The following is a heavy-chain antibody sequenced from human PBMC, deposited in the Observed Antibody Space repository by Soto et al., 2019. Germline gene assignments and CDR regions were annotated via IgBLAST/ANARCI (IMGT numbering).Heavy chain of an antibody. CDR2: IYSGGST. Sequence: EVQLVESGGGLVQPGGSLRLSCAASGFTVSSNYMSWVRQAPGKGLEWVSVIYSGGSTYYADSVKGRFTISRDNSKNTLYLQMNSLRAEDTAVYYCARDRPPNDQADYYGMDVWGQGTTVTVSS. V-gene: IGHV3-66*01. J-gene: IGHJ6*02. CDR3: ARDRPPNDQADYYGMDV. CDR1: GFTVSSNY. D-gene: IGHD1-1*01.